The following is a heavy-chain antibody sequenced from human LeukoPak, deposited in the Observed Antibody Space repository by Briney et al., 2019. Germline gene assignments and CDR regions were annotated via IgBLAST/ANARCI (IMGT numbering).Heavy chain of an antibody. Sequence: GGSLRLSCAASGFTFSSYAMHWVRQAPGKGLEWVAVISYDGSNKYYADSAKGRFTISRDNSKNTLYLQMNSLRAEDTAVYYGARDRANGYEVFDYWGQGTLVTVSS. CDR1: GFTFSSYA. CDR3: ARDRANGYEVFDY. J-gene: IGHJ4*02. CDR2: ISYDGSNK. V-gene: IGHV3-30-3*01. D-gene: IGHD5-12*01.